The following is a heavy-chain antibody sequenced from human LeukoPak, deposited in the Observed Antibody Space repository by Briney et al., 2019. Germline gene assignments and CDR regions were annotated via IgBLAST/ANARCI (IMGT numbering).Heavy chain of an antibody. D-gene: IGHD3-10*01. CDR3: ARDRITMVRGVIDY. V-gene: IGHV4-34*01. Sequence: PSETLSLTCAVYGGSFSGYYWSWIRQPPGKGPEWIGEINHSGSTNYNPSLKSRVTISVDTSKNQFSLKLSSVTAADTAVYYCARDRITMVRGVIDYWGQGTLVTVSS. CDR2: INHSGST. J-gene: IGHJ4*02. CDR1: GGSFSGYY.